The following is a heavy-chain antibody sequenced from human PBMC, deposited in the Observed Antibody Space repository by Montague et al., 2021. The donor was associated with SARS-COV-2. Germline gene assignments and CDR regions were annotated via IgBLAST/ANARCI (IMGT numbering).Heavy chain of an antibody. CDR2: IKQSGST. CDR3: ARGHLSVSMIVVVFTSASYYFDY. J-gene: IGHJ4*02. Sequence: SETLSLTCGVYGGSFGDDHWSWIRQPPGKGLEWIGDIKQSGSTNXNPSLKSRVTISVDTSKNQFSLKLTSVIAADTAVYFCARGHLSVSMIVVVFTSASYYFDYWGQGAQVTVSS. CDR1: GGSFGDDH. V-gene: IGHV4-34*01. D-gene: IGHD3-22*01.